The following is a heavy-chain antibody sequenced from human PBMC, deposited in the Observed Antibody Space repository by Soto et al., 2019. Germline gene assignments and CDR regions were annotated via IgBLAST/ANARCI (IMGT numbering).Heavy chain of an antibody. CDR1: GYDFTNYG. D-gene: IGHD3-9*01. V-gene: IGHV1-18*01. CDR3: AGGPDTLTGWRFTF. CDR2: ISAYNGNI. J-gene: IGHJ4*02. Sequence: QVRLVQSGAEVKKPGASVKVSCKTYGYDFTNYGINWVRQAPGQRLEWMGWISAYNGNIVYAQNFRGRATLTTDTSAGSAYMELGRLISDDPFLSFCAGGPDTLTGWRFTFWGQRTLVSVSS.